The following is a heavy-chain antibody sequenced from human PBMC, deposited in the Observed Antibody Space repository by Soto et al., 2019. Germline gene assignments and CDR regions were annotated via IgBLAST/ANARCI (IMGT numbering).Heavy chain of an antibody. CDR2: VNPILSMS. V-gene: IGHV1-69*04. J-gene: IGHJ4*02. Sequence: QVQLVQSGAEVKRPGSSVKVSCKASGDTFNFYSINWVRQAPGLGLEWMGRVNPILSMSNYAHRFQGRVTMTADKSTSTDYMELSGLRSEAKAISYGATSYGSGYRAFDFWGQGALVTVSS. D-gene: IGHD3-10*01. CDR3: ATSYGSGYRAFDF. CDR1: GDTFNFYS.